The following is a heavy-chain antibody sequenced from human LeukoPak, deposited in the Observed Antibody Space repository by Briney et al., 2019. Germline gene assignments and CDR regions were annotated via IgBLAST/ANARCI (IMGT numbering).Heavy chain of an antibody. D-gene: IGHD3-9*01. V-gene: IGHV3-21*01. CDR3: ARDSYYGILIGYLRYFDY. CDR2: ISSSSSYI. Sequence: GGSLRLSCAASGFTFSSYSINWVRQAPGKGLEWVSSISSSSSYIYYADSVKGRFTISRDNAKNSLYLQMNSLRAEDTAVYYCARDSYYGILIGYLRYFDYWGQGTLVTVSS. J-gene: IGHJ4*02. CDR1: GFTFSSYS.